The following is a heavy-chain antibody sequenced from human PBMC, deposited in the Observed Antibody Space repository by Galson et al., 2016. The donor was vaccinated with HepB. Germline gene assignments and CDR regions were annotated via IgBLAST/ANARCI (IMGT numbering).Heavy chain of an antibody. CDR1: GFSLNTSGVG. D-gene: IGHD3-22*01. V-gene: IGHV2-5*02. CDR3: AHTYFDSSGFYAYFDY. CDR2: IYWDDDK. Sequence: PALVKPTQTLTLTCTFSGFSLNTSGVGVGWIRQPPGKALEWLALIYWDDDKRYRPPLNSRLTITKDTSKNQVVLTMTNMDPVDTATYSCAHTYFDSSGFYAYFDYGGQGTLVTVSS. J-gene: IGHJ4*02.